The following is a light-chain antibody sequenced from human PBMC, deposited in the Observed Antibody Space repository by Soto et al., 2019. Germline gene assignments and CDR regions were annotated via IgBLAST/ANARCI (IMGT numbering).Light chain of an antibody. V-gene: IGLV2-11*01. CDR3: CSYAGNSLV. Sequence: QSALTQPRSVSGSPGQSVTISCTGTSSDVGGYNYVSWYQQHPGKAPTLTIYDVTKRPSGVPDRFSGSKSGNTASLTISGLQSEDDADYYCCSYAGNSLVFGGGTKLTVL. CDR2: DVT. CDR1: SSDVGGYNY. J-gene: IGLJ2*01.